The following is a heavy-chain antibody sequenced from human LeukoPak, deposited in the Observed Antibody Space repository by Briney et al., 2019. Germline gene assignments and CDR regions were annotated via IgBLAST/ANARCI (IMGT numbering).Heavy chain of an antibody. V-gene: IGHV1-8*03. CDR2: MNPNSGNT. CDR1: GYTFTSYD. Sequence: AASVKVSCKASGYTFTSYDINWVRQATGQGLEWMGWMNPNSGNTGYAQKFQGRVTITRNTSISTAYMELSSLRSEDTAVYYCARGRGAARRRNFDYWGQGTLVTVSS. J-gene: IGHJ4*02. D-gene: IGHD6-6*01. CDR3: ARGRGAARRRNFDY.